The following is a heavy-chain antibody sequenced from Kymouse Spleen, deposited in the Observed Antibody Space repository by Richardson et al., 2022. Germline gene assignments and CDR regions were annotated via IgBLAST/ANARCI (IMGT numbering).Heavy chain of an antibody. Sequence: QVQLVESGGGVVQPGRSLRLSCAASGFTFSSYGMHWVRQAPGKGLEWVAVISYDGSNKYYADSVKGRFTISRDNSKNTLYLQMNSLRAEDTAVYYCAKDQRYYFDYWGQGTLVTVSS. CDR3: AKDQRYYFDY. CDR2: ISYDGSNK. CDR1: GFTFSSYG. V-gene: IGHV3-30*18. D-gene: IGHD6-25*01. J-gene: IGHJ4*02.